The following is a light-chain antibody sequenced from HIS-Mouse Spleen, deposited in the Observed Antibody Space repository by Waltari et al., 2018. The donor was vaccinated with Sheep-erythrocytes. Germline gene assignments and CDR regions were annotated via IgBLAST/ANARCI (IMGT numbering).Light chain of an antibody. CDR3: SSYAGSNNWV. V-gene: IGLV2-8*01. CDR2: EVS. J-gene: IGLJ3*02. Sequence: QSALTHPPSASGPPGQSATIPCTGPSLDVGGYNYPSWYQQHPGKAPKLMIYEVSKRPSGVPDRFSGSKSGNTASLTVSGLQAEDEADYYCSSYAGSNNWVFGGGTKLTVL. CDR1: SLDVGGYNY.